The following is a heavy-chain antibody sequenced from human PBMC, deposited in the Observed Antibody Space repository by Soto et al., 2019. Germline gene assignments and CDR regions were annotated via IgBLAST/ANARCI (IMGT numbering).Heavy chain of an antibody. J-gene: IGHJ3*02. V-gene: IGHV4-39*01. CDR1: GGSISSSSYY. D-gene: IGHD3-3*01. CDR3: ARRNDFWSGDAFDI. CDR2: IYYSGST. Sequence: SETLSLTCTVSGGSISSSSYYRGWIRQPPGKGLGWIGSIYYSGSTYYNPSLKSRVTISVDTSKNQFSLKLSSVTAADTAVYYCARRNDFWSGDAFDIWGQGTMVTVSS.